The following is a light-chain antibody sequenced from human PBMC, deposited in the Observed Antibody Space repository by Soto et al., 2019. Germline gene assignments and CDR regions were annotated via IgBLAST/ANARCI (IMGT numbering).Light chain of an antibody. CDR3: QQYISYPYT. J-gene: IGKJ2*01. CDR1: QSISSW. V-gene: IGKV1-5*03. Sequence: DIQMTQSPSTLSASVGDRVTITCRASQSISSWLAWYQQKPGKAPKLLIYKASSLESGVPSRFSGSGSGTEFTLTISSLQPDDFATYFCQQYISYPYTFGQGTKLEIK. CDR2: KAS.